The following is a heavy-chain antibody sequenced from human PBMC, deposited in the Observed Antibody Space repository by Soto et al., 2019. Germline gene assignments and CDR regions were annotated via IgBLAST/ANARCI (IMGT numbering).Heavy chain of an antibody. CDR2: ITGSGTTI. CDR3: VRAECTSCYGSQH. J-gene: IGHJ1*01. V-gene: IGHV3-48*01. CDR1: GFTFSSYS. D-gene: IGHD2-2*01. Sequence: EVQLVESGGGLVQPGGSLRLSCAASGFTFSSYSINWVRQAPGRGLEWVSYITGSGTTIYYADSVKGRFTISRDNAKTSVYLQMNSLRAEDTAVYYCVRAECTSCYGSQHWGQGSLVTVSS.